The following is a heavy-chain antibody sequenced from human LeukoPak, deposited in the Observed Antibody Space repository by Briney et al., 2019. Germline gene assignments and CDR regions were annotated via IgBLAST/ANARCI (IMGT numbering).Heavy chain of an antibody. CDR1: GFTLSISG. V-gene: IGHV3-33*07. CDR3: ARDPGKYDDLYYLDY. CDR2: IWYDGSNK. D-gene: IGHD3-3*01. J-gene: IGHJ4*02. Sequence: PGGSPRLSCAASGFTLSISGVYCVRQAPGKGLEWVAVIWYDGSNKYYADSVKGRFTISRDNSKNTLYLQMSSLRAEDSAVYYCARDPGKYDDLYYLDYWGQGTLVTVSS.